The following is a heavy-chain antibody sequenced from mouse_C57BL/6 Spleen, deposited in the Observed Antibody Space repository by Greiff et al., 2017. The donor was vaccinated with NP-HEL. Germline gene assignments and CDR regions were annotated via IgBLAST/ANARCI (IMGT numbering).Heavy chain of an antibody. D-gene: IGHD2-4*01. Sequence: VQLQQPGAELVKPGASVKLSCKASGYTFTSYWMQWVKQRPGQGLEWIGEIDPSDSYTNYNQKFKGKATLTVDTSSSTAYMQLSSLTSEDSAVYYCAMGDYDGYWGKGTTLTVSS. V-gene: IGHV1-50*01. CDR2: IDPSDSYT. J-gene: IGHJ2*01. CDR3: AMGDYDGY. CDR1: GYTFTSYW.